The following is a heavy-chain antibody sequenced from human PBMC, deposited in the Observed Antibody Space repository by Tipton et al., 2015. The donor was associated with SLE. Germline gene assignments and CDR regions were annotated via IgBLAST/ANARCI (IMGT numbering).Heavy chain of an antibody. CDR3: ARGGDDFWSANYPSGGMDV. J-gene: IGHJ6*02. D-gene: IGHD3-3*01. CDR2: IHHIGGA. CDR1: GGSTSDTN. V-gene: IGHV4-34*01. Sequence: TLSLTCAVYGGSTSDTNWSWIRQPPGKGLEWIGGIHHIGGAKYSPSLKSRVTISIDTSKNQFSLKLISVTAADTAVYYCARGGDDFWSANYPSGGMDVWGQGTTVTVSS.